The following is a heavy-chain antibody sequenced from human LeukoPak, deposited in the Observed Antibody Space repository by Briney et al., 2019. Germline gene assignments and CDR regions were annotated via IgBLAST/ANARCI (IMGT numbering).Heavy chain of an antibody. Sequence: AGGSLRLSYAASGFTFSNYWMNWVRQAPGKGLEWVANIKEDGSEKNYVDSVKGRFTISRDNAKNSLYLQMSSLRAEDAAVYYCARDPLIAVAGIYFDYWGQGTLVTVSS. D-gene: IGHD6-19*01. CDR1: GFTFSNYW. V-gene: IGHV3-7*05. CDR2: IKEDGSEK. J-gene: IGHJ4*02. CDR3: ARDPLIAVAGIYFDY.